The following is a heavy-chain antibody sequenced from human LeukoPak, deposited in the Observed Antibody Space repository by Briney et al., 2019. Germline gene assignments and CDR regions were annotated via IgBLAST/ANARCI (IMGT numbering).Heavy chain of an antibody. D-gene: IGHD1-7*01. J-gene: IGHJ4*02. CDR1: GFTFSSYS. Sequence: GGSLRLSCAASGFTFSSYSMNWVRQAPGKGLEWVSSISSSSSYIYYADSVKGRFTISRDNAKNTLYLQMNSLRAEDTAVYYCAKKLYNWNYEPFYYWGQGTLVTVSS. CDR3: AKKLYNWNYEPFYY. V-gene: IGHV3-21*04. CDR2: ISSSSSYI.